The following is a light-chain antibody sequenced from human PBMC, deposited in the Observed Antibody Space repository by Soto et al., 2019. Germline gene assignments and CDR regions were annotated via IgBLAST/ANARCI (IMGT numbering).Light chain of an antibody. CDR1: QPIANY. CDR3: QQSAKMPRT. V-gene: IGKV1-39*01. Sequence: DIQMTQSPSSLSASVGDRVTIACRASQPIANYVSWYQQKPGKPPKSLIYAASTLQSGVSPRFSGSGSGTEFTLTITSLRPEDSAVYYCQQSAKMPRTFGQGTKVEI. J-gene: IGKJ1*01. CDR2: AAS.